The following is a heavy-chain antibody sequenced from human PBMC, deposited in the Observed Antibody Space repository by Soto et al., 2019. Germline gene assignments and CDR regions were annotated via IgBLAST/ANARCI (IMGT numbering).Heavy chain of an antibody. CDR2: ISYDGSDK. V-gene: IGHV3-30*18. J-gene: IGHJ6*02. D-gene: IGHD5-12*01. Sequence: GGSPRLSCRVSGFTFNNSGMHWVRQAPGKGLEWMAVISYDGSDKYYADFVKGRVIISRDNSKNTLNLEMNSLRAEDTATYYCVKDRVPGAYGHYYGMDVWGQGTTVTVSS. CDR1: GFTFNNSG. CDR3: VKDRVPGAYGHYYGMDV.